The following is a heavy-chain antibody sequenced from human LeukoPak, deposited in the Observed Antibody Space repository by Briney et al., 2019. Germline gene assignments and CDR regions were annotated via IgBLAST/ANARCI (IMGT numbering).Heavy chain of an antibody. Sequence: PSETLSLTCTVSGGSISSSSYYWGWIRQPPGKGLEWIGEINHSGSTNHNPSLKSRVTISVDTSKNQFSLKLSSVTAADTAVYYCARANRDVWGSYRYTPFFSKYYFDYWGQGTLVTVSS. CDR2: INHSGST. J-gene: IGHJ4*02. CDR3: ARANRDVWGSYRYTPFFSKYYFDY. V-gene: IGHV4-39*07. CDR1: GGSISSSSYY. D-gene: IGHD3-16*02.